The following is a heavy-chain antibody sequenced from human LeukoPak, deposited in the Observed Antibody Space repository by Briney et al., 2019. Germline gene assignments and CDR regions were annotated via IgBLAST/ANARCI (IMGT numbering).Heavy chain of an antibody. D-gene: IGHD3-10*01. Sequence: GGSLRLSCAASGFTFSTYGMSWVRQAPGKGLVWVSAISGSGGSTYYADSVKGRFTISRDNSKNTLYLQMNSLRAEDTAVYYCAKGGLLWFGELLTYWGQGTLVTVSS. CDR2: ISGSGGST. J-gene: IGHJ4*02. CDR3: AKGGLLWFGELLTY. CDR1: GFTFSTYG. V-gene: IGHV3-23*01.